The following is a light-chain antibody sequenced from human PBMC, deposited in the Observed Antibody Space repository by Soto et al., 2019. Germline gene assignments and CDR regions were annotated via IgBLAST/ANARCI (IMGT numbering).Light chain of an antibody. J-gene: IGKJ1*01. CDR3: KQYIDWPWT. Sequence: EIVMSQSPATLYVSPGEGATLSCRANQSVSSNLAWYQQNPGQAPRLLIYGASTGATGIPARFSGSGSGTEFTLTISSLQSEDFAVSYCKQYIDWPWTFDQGTKVDIK. CDR2: GAS. CDR1: QSVSSN. V-gene: IGKV3-15*01.